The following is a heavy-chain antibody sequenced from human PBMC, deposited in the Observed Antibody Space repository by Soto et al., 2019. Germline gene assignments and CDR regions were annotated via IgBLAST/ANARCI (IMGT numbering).Heavy chain of an antibody. Sequence: QVQLVESGGGVVQPGRSLRLSCAASGFTFSSYGMHWVRQAPGKGLEWMAVISYDGSNKYYADSVKGRFTISRDIFKNTLYLQMNRLRAEDTAVYYCAKELVPAANYYYYHMDVWGKGTTVTVSS. CDR1: GFTFSSYG. CDR2: ISYDGSNK. J-gene: IGHJ6*03. V-gene: IGHV3-30*18. CDR3: AKELVPAANYYYYHMDV. D-gene: IGHD2-2*01.